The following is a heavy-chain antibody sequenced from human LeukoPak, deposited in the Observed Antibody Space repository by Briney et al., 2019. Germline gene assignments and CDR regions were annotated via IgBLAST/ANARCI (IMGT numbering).Heavy chain of an antibody. Sequence: GGSLRLSCAASGVTFSDSAMTWVRQAPVKGLEWVSSISSSGSYIYYADSVKGRFTISRDNAKNSLYLQMNSLRADDTAVYHCARGAGTIFGEYYYYMNVWGKGTAVTVSS. CDR3: ARGAGTIFGEYYYYMNV. D-gene: IGHD3-3*01. CDR1: GVTFSDSA. V-gene: IGHV3-21*01. J-gene: IGHJ6*03. CDR2: ISSSGSYI.